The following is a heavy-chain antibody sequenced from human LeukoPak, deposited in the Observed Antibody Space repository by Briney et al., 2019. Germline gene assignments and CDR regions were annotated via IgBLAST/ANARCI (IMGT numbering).Heavy chain of an antibody. J-gene: IGHJ4*02. CDR3: ARKLRGAPADY. V-gene: IGHV4-34*01. CDR2: INHSGST. D-gene: IGHD2-21*01. Sequence: SETLSLTCAVYGGSFSGYYWSWIRQPPGKGLEWIGGINHSGSTNYNPSLKSRVTISVDTSKNQFSLKLSSVTAADTAVYYCARKLRGAPADYWGQGTLVTVSS. CDR1: GGSFSGYY.